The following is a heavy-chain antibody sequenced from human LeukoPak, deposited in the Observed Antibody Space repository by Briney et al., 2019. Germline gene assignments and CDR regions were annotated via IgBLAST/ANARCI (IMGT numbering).Heavy chain of an antibody. Sequence: KSSETLSLTCAVYGGSFSGYYWSWIRQPPGKGLEWIGEINHSGSTNYNPSLKSRVTISVDTSKNQFSLKLSSVTAADTAVYYCARGARSYGLFDYYYGMDVWGQGTTVTVSS. J-gene: IGHJ6*02. D-gene: IGHD1-26*01. CDR2: INHSGST. V-gene: IGHV4-34*01. CDR3: ARGARSYGLFDYYYGMDV. CDR1: GGSFSGYY.